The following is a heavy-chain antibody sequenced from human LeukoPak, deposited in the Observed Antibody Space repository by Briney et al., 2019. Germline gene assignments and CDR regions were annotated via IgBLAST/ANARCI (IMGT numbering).Heavy chain of an antibody. CDR2: INHSGST. CDR1: GVTISSYY. V-gene: IGHV4-34*08. D-gene: IGHD5-18*01. Sequence: SETLSLTCTVSGVTISSYYWSWIRQPPGKGLEWIGEINHSGSTNYNPSLKSRVTISVDTSKNQFSLKLSSVTAADTAVYYCAQRIQLWLGGWFDPWGQGTLVTVSS. J-gene: IGHJ5*02. CDR3: AQRIQLWLGGWFDP.